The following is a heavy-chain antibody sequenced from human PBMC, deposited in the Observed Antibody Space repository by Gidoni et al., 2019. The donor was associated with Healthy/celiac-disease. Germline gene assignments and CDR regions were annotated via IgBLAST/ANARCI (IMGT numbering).Heavy chain of an antibody. CDR1: GFSLSTSGMR. Sequence: QVTLKESGPALVKPTQTLTLTCTFSGFSLSTSGMRVSWIRQPPGKALEWLARIDWDDDKFYSTSLKTTLTISKDTSKYQVVLTMTNMDPVDTATYYCARMIPYSSGWYTRELYYFDYWGQGTLVTVSS. V-gene: IGHV2-70*04. J-gene: IGHJ4*02. CDR3: ARMIPYSSGWYTRELYYFDY. CDR2: IDWDDDK. D-gene: IGHD6-19*01.